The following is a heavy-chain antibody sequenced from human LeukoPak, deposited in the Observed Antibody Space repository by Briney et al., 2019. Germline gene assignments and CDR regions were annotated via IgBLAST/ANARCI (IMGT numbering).Heavy chain of an antibody. D-gene: IGHD2-2*01. V-gene: IGHV3-74*01. CDR2: IDTDGSRT. CDR3: AKDLEDIVVVPAGFDY. CDR1: GFSFSRYW. J-gene: IGHJ4*02. Sequence: GGSLRLSCAASGFSFSRYWMHWVRQAPGKGLVWVSRIDTDGSRTNYADSVKGRFTISRDNAKNSLYLQMNSLRAEDTALYYCAKDLEDIVVVPAGFDYWGQGTLVTVSS.